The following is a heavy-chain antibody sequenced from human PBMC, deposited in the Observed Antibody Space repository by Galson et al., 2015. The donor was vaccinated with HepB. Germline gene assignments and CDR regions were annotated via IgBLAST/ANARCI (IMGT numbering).Heavy chain of an antibody. CDR2: ISGHAEKI. Sequence: SLRLSCAASKFSFSDYAMSWVRQAPGRGLECVSAISGHAEKIYYAESLKGRFTISRDNSKSTVYLQISGLRVDDTAVYYCVKDSHYDFWQGSLFELWGQGTPVTVAS. CDR1: KFSFSDYA. CDR3: VKDSHYDFWQGSLFEL. V-gene: IGHV3-23*01. J-gene: IGHJ4*02. D-gene: IGHD3-3*01.